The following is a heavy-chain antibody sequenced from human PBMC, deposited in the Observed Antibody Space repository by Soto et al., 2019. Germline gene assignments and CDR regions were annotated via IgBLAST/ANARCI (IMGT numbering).Heavy chain of an antibody. CDR2: ISYDGSNK. Sequence: PGGSLRLSCAASGFTFSSYAVHWVRQAPGKGLEWVAVISYDGSNKYYADSVKGRFTISRDNSKNTLYLQMNSLRAEDTAVYYCARAPYSNYPPYYYYGMDVWGQGTTVTVSS. D-gene: IGHD4-4*01. CDR1: GFTFSSYA. V-gene: IGHV3-30-3*01. CDR3: ARAPYSNYPPYYYYGMDV. J-gene: IGHJ6*02.